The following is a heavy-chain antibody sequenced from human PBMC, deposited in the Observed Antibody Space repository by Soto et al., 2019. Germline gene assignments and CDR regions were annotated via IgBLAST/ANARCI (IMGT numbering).Heavy chain of an antibody. Sequence: PGGSLRLSCVASGFTFSSHWMHWVRQVSGKGLVWVSRISRGGSNTDYADSVKGRFTISRDNAKNTLYLQMNSLRAEDTAVYYCAKGNTAYYYYYMDVWGKGTTVTVSS. CDR2: ISRGGSNT. CDR3: AKGNTAYYYYYMDV. D-gene: IGHD5-18*01. CDR1: GFTFSSHW. V-gene: IGHV3-74*01. J-gene: IGHJ6*03.